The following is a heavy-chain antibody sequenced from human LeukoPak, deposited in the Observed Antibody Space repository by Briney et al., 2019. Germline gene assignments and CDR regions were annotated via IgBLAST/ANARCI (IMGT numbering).Heavy chain of an antibody. CDR2: INHSGST. V-gene: IGHV4-34*01. CDR1: GGSFSPYY. D-gene: IGHD2-21*02. CDR3: ARGGFYCGGDCYVDY. J-gene: IGHJ4*02. Sequence: SETLSLTGAVYGGSFSPYYWSWIRQPPGKGLEWIGEINHSGSTNYNPSLKSRVTISVDTPKNQFSQRLSSVTAADTAVYYCARGGFYCGGDCYVDYWGQGTLVTVSS.